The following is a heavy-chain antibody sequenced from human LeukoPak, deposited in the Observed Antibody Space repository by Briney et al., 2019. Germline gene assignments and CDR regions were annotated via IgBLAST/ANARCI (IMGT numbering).Heavy chain of an antibody. CDR3: ARDVAVVAAARYYYYMDV. CDR1: GYTFTGYY. CDR2: INPNSGGT. J-gene: IGHJ6*03. Sequence: ASVKVSCKASGYTFTGYYMHWVRQAPGQGLEWMGWINPNSGGTNYAQKFQGRVTMTRDMSTSTVYMELSSLRSEDTAVYYCARDVAVVAAARYYYYMDVWGKGTTVTVSS. D-gene: IGHD2-15*01. V-gene: IGHV1-2*02.